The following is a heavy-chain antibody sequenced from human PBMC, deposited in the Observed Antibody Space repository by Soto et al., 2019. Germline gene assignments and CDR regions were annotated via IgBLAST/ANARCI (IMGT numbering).Heavy chain of an antibody. J-gene: IGHJ4*02. CDR2: ISAHNGNT. CDR3: ASVRYGDS. CDR1: GYTFTSYG. V-gene: IGHV1-18*01. D-gene: IGHD1-1*01. Sequence: QVHLVQSGAEVKKPGASVKVSCKASGYTFTSYGITWVRQAPGQGLEWMGWISAHNGNTDYAQKLQGRVIVTRDTSTSTAPMEQRSLLPDATAVYYCASVRYGDSGGQGALVSVSS.